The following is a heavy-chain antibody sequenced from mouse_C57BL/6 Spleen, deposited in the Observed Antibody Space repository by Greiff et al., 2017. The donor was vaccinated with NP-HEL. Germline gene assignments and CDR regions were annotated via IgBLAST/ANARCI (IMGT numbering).Heavy chain of an antibody. CDR1: GYSITSGYY. D-gene: IGHD2-4*01. V-gene: IGHV3-6*01. CDR2: ISYDGSN. Sequence: ESGPGLVKPSQSLSLTCSVTGYSITSGYYWNWIRQFPGNKLEWMGYISYDGSNNYNPSLKNRISITRDTSKNQFFLKLNSVTTEDTATYYCAREDYDYDVGRFAYWGQGTLVTVSA. CDR3: AREDYDYDVGRFAY. J-gene: IGHJ3*01.